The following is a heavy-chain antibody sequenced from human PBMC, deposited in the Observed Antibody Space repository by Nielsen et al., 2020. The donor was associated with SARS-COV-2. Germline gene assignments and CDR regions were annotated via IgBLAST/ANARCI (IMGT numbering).Heavy chain of an antibody. CDR2: IYYSGST. CDR3: ARDPNYYYGMDV. Sequence: WIRQPPGKGLEWIGYIYYSGSTYYNPSLKSRVTISVDTSKNQFSLKLSSVTAADTAVYYCARDPNYYYGMDVWGQGTTVTVSS. J-gene: IGHJ6*02. V-gene: IGHV4-31*02.